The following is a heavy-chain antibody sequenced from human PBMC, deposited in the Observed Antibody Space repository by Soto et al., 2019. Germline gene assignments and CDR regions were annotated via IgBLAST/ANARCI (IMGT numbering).Heavy chain of an antibody. D-gene: IGHD1-20*01. V-gene: IGHV3-7*01. J-gene: IGHJ4*02. CDR1: GFTFSSYW. Sequence: GGSLRLSCAASGFTFSSYWMSWVRQAPGKGLEWVANIKQDGSEKYYADSVKGRFTISRDNARNSLYLQMNSLRAEDTAVYYCARDLITGALGAPPDYRGQGTLVTVSS. CDR3: ARDLITGALGAPPDY. CDR2: IKQDGSEK.